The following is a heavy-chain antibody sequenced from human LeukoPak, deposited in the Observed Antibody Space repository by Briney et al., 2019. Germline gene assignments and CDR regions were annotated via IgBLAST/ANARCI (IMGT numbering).Heavy chain of an antibody. J-gene: IGHJ4*02. D-gene: IGHD3-22*01. CDR2: IIPIFGTA. Sequence: ASVKVSCKASGGTFSSYAISWLRQAPGQGLEWMGGIIPIFGTANYAQKFQGRVTITADESTSTAYMELSSLRSEDTAVYYCASSYYDSSGYYYEFDYWGQGTLVTVSS. V-gene: IGHV1-69*01. CDR1: GGTFSSYA. CDR3: ASSYYDSSGYYYEFDY.